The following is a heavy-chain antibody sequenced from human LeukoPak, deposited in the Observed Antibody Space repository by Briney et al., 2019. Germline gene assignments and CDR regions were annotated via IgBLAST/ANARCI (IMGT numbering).Heavy chain of an antibody. CDR2: INHSGST. CDR3: TYSSGWYDFDY. Sequence: SETLSLTCAVSGGSISSGGYSWSWIRQPPGKGLEWIGEINHSGSTNYNPSLKSRVTISVDTSKNQFSLKLSSVTAADTAVYYCTYSSGWYDFDYWGQGTLVTVSS. CDR1: GGSISSGGYS. J-gene: IGHJ4*02. D-gene: IGHD6-19*01. V-gene: IGHV4-30-2*01.